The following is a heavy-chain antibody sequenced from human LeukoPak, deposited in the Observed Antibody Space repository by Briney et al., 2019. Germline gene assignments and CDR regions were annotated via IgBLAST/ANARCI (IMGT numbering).Heavy chain of an antibody. CDR2: IYYSGST. J-gene: IGHJ3*02. V-gene: IGHV4-39*07. Sequence: PSETLSLTCTVSGGSVSSGDYYWGWIRQPPGKGLEWIGSIYYSGSTYYNPSLKSRVTISVDTSKNQFSLKLSSVTAADTAVYYCARVIFKQWLVLLDAFDIWGQGTMVTVSS. D-gene: IGHD6-19*01. CDR3: ARVIFKQWLVLLDAFDI. CDR1: GGSVSSGDYY.